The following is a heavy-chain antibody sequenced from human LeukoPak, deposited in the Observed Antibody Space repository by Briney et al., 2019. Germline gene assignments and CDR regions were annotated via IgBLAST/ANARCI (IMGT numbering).Heavy chain of an antibody. J-gene: IGHJ6*02. CDR3: ARVDYYDILTGPLIGYYGMDV. CDR2: IIPIFGTA. V-gene: IGHV1-69*01. CDR1: GGTFSSYA. Sequence: SVKVSCKASGGTFSSYAISWVRQAPGQGLEWMGGIIPIFGTANYAQKFQGRVTITADESTSTAYMELSSLRSEDTAVYYCARVDYYDILTGPLIGYYGMDVWGLGTTVTVSS. D-gene: IGHD3-9*01.